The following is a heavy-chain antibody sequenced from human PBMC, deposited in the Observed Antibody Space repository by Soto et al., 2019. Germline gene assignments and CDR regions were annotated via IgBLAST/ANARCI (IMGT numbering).Heavy chain of an antibody. Sequence: SVKVSCKASGYTFTGYYMHWVRQAPGQGLEWMGWINPNSGGTNYAQKFQGRVTMTRDTSISTAYMELSGLRSDDTAVYYCARVWGDYYDSSGPMPKDAFGIWGQGTMVTVSS. V-gene: IGHV1-2*02. CDR3: ARVWGDYYDSSGPMPKDAFGI. CDR1: GYTFTGYY. D-gene: IGHD3-22*01. J-gene: IGHJ3*02. CDR2: INPNSGGT.